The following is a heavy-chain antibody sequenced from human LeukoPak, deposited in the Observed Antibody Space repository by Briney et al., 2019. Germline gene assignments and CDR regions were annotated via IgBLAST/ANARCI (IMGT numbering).Heavy chain of an antibody. Sequence: SVKVSCKASGGTFSSYAISWVRQAPGQGLEWMGGIIPIFGTANYAQKFQGRVTITADESTSIAYMELSSLRSEDTAVYYCARLTPNWFDPWGQGTLVTVSS. CDR3: ARLTPNWFDP. V-gene: IGHV1-69*13. CDR2: IIPIFGTA. J-gene: IGHJ5*02. CDR1: GGTFSSYA. D-gene: IGHD4-23*01.